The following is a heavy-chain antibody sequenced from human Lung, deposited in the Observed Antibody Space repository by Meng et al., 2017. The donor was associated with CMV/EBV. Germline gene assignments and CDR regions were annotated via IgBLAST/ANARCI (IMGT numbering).Heavy chain of an antibody. Sequence: GEXXKISCAASGFTFTRYTMNWVRQAPGKGPEWVSSISSSSGYIYYADSVKGRFTISRDNAKNSLFLQMRSLRAEDTAVYYCARDRVPEPPLEWPQLWGENFWXPGAXVTVSS. CDR1: GFTFTRYT. J-gene: IGHJ4*02. D-gene: IGHD3-3*01. CDR3: ARDRVPEPPLEWPQLWGENF. CDR2: ISSSSGYI. V-gene: IGHV3-21*01.